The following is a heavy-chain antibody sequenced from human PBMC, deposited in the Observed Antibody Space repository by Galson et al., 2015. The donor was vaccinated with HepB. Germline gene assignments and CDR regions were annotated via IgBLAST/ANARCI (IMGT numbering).Heavy chain of an antibody. CDR2: IKQDGSEK. J-gene: IGHJ6*02. D-gene: IGHD3-22*01. V-gene: IGHV3-7*01. CDR1: GFTFSSYW. CDR3: ARVSYYYDSSGYYYLGYYYYYGMDV. Sequence: SLRLSCAASGFTFSSYWMSWVRQAPGKGLEWVANIKQDGSEKYYVDSVKGRFTISRDNAKNSLYLQMNSLRAEDTAVYYCARVSYYYDSSGYYYLGYYYYYGMDVWGQGTTVTVSS.